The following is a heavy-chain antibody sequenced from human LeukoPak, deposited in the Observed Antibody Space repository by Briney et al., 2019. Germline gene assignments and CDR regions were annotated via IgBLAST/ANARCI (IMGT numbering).Heavy chain of an antibody. D-gene: IGHD1-26*01. Sequence: GASVKVSCKASGYTFTGYYMHWVRQAPGQGLEWMGWINPNSGGTIYAQKFQGRVTMTRDTSISTAYMELSRLRSDDTAVYYCARDYGGSYFDYWGQGTLVTVSS. CDR1: GYTFTGYY. V-gene: IGHV1-2*02. CDR3: ARDYGGSYFDY. J-gene: IGHJ4*02. CDR2: INPNSGGT.